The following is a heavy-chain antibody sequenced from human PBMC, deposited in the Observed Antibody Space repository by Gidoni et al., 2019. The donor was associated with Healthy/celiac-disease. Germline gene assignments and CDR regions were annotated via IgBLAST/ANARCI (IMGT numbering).Heavy chain of an antibody. Sequence: QVQLVQSGAEVKTPGSSVKVSCQSSGVTFSSYAISWVRQAPGQGLEWMGGIIPSFGTANYAQKFQGRVTITADESTSTAYMELSSLRSEDTAVYYCARGPHYYDSSGYYQIDYWGQGTLVTVSS. V-gene: IGHV1-69*01. D-gene: IGHD3-22*01. CDR3: ARGPHYYDSSGYYQIDY. CDR2: IIPSFGTA. J-gene: IGHJ4*02. CDR1: GVTFSSYA.